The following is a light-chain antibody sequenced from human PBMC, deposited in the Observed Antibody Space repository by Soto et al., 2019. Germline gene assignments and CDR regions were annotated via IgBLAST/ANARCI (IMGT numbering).Light chain of an antibody. CDR1: QSVSSN. Sequence: EIVMTQSPDTLSVSPGQRATLSCRASQSVSSNLAWYQQKPGQAPRLLIYGASTRATGFPARFSGSGSGTEFTLTISSLQSEDFAVYFCQQYNNWPRTFGQGTKVEIK. J-gene: IGKJ1*01. CDR3: QQYNNWPRT. V-gene: IGKV3-15*01. CDR2: GAS.